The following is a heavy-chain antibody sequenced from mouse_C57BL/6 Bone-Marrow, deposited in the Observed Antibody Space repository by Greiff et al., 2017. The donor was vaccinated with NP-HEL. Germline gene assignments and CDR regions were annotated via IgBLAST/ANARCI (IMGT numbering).Heavy chain of an antibody. V-gene: IGHV5-17*01. D-gene: IGHD2-4*01. CDR1: GFTFSDYG. CDR3: ARKGYDYDKGGYYFDY. Sequence: EVQVVESGGGLVKPGGSLKLSCAASGFTFSDYGMHWVRQAPEKGLEWVAYISSGSSTIYYADTVKGRFTISRDNAKNTLFLQMTRLRSEDTAMYYCARKGYDYDKGGYYFDYWGQGTTLTVSS. CDR2: ISSGSSTI. J-gene: IGHJ2*01.